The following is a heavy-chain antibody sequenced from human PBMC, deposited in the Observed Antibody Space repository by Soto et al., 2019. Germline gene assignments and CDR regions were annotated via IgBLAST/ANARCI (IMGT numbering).Heavy chain of an antibody. Sequence: QVQLVESGGGLVKPGGSLRLSCAASGFTFSDYYMSWIRQAPGKGLEWVSYISSSSSYTNYADSVKGRFTISRDNAKNSLYLQMNSLRAEDTARYYCARDHHRYSGYDYVDYWGQGTLVTVSS. J-gene: IGHJ4*02. CDR2: ISSSSSYT. CDR3: ARDHHRYSGYDYVDY. V-gene: IGHV3-11*05. CDR1: GFTFSDYY. D-gene: IGHD5-12*01.